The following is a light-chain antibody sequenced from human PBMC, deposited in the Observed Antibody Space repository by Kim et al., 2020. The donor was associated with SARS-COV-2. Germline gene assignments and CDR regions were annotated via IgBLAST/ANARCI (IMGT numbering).Light chain of an antibody. V-gene: IGKV3-20*01. CDR2: GAF. J-gene: IGKJ1*01. CDR1: PSVSSIY. CDR3: QQHGPSPWT. Sequence: LCPGERANRSCRTSPSVSSIYVAWYQQKPGQAPRLLIYGAFNRASGISDRFIGSGSGTDFTLTISRLEPEDSAVYYCQQHGPSPWTFGQGTKLEI.